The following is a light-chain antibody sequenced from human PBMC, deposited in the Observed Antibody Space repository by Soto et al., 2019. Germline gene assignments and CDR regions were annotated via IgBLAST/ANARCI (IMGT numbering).Light chain of an antibody. CDR2: NTN. CDR3: CSYAGGHTWV. CDR1: SDSVSASHF. Sequence: QAVVTQEPSFSVSPGGTVTLTCGLSSDSVSASHFPSWYQQTPGQAPRTLIYNTNTRSSGVPDRFSGSKSGNTASLTISGLQAEDEAVYYCCSYAGGHTWVFGGGTQLTVL. J-gene: IGLJ3*02. V-gene: IGLV8-61*01.